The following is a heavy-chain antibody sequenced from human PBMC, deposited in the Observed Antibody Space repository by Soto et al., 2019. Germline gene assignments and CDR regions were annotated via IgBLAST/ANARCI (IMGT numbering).Heavy chain of an antibody. V-gene: IGHV3-30*18. D-gene: IGHD6-6*01. CDR1: GFTFSSYG. J-gene: IGHJ3*02. CDR2: ILYDGSNK. Sequence: GGSLRLSCAASGFTFSSYGMHWVRQAPGKGLEWVAVILYDGSNKYYADSVKGRFTISRDNSKNTLYLQMNSLRAEDTAVYYCAKPISSSSLFDAFDIWGQGTMVTVSS. CDR3: AKPISSSSLFDAFDI.